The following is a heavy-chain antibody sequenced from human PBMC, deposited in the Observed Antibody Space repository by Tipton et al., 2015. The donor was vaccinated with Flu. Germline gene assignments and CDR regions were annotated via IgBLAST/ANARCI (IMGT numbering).Heavy chain of an antibody. Sequence: QLVQSGAEVKKPGASVKVSCKASGYTFTNYGFSWVRQAPGQGLEWMGWISSYNGNTNYAQKLQGRVTMTTDTSTSTAYMELRSLRSDDTAVYYWARDGLGYCSSTSCPDRFYYWGQGTLVTVSS. J-gene: IGHJ4*02. CDR3: ARDGLGYCSSTSCPDRFYY. D-gene: IGHD2-2*01. V-gene: IGHV1-18*01. CDR1: GYTFTNYG. CDR2: ISSYNGNT.